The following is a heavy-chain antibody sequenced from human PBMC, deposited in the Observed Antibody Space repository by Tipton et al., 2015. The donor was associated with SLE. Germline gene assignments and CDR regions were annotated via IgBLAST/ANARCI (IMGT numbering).Heavy chain of an antibody. CDR1: GDSISSSSYF. Sequence: TLSLTCIVSGDSISSSSYFWGCVRQPPGKGLEWVGSIYHSGTTFYNPSLKSRVTISMDASKNQFSLNLTSLTAADTAVYYCARAILGGIWYFDLWGRGTLVTVSS. CDR3: ARAILGGIWYFDL. D-gene: IGHD2-15*01. J-gene: IGHJ2*01. CDR2: IYHSGTT. V-gene: IGHV4-39*07.